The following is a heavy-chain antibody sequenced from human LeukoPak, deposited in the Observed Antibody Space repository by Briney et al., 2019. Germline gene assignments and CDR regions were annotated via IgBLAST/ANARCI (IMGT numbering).Heavy chain of an antibody. J-gene: IGHJ4*02. V-gene: IGHV4-34*01. Sequence: PSETLSLTCAVYGGSFSGYYWSWIRQPPGKGLEWIGEINHSGSTNYNPSLKSRVTISVDTSKNQFSLKLSSVTAADTAVYYCARGDGYSFDYWGQGTLVTVSS. CDR2: INHSGST. CDR3: ARGDGYSFDY. CDR1: GGSFSGYY. D-gene: IGHD4-17*01.